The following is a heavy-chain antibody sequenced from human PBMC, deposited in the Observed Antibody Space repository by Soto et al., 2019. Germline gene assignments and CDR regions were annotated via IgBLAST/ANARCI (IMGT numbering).Heavy chain of an antibody. V-gene: IGHV3-21*01. CDR1: GFTFNTYS. CDR3: ARAISYFYYGMDF. J-gene: IGHJ6*02. Sequence: GGSLRLSCAASGFTFNTYSMNWVRQAPGKGLEWVSCISGSGTYIDYPDSVKGRFIVSRDNAKNSLYLEMNSLRAEDTAVYYCARAISYFYYGMDFWGQGTTVTVSS. CDR2: ISGSGTYI.